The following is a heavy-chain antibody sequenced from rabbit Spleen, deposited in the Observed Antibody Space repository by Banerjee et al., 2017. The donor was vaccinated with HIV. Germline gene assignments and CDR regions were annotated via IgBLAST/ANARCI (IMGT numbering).Heavy chain of an antibody. CDR3: ARISETSGWGEDL. V-gene: IGHV1S45*01. CDR1: GFSFSSGYD. CDR2: IYSGIYYT. D-gene: IGHD4-1*01. Sequence: QAQLEESGGDLVKPEGSLTLTCTAYGFSFSSGYDMCWVRQAPGKGLEWIGCIYSGIYYTYYASWAKGRFTISKTSSTTVTLQMTSLTVADTATYFCARISETSGWGEDLWGPGSLVTVS. J-gene: IGHJ4*01.